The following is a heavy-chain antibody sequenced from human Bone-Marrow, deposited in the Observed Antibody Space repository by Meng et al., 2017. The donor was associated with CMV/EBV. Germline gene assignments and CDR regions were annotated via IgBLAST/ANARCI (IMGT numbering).Heavy chain of an antibody. CDR1: GFIFTSSA. CDR2: IVVGSGNT. V-gene: IGHV1-58*01. D-gene: IGHD4-17*01. Sequence: SVKVSCKASGFIFTSSAVQWVRQARGQRLEWIGWIVVGSGNTNYAQKFQERVTITRDMSTSTAYMELISLRSEDTAVYYCAAGSQTTVTTLGFDYWGQGTLVTVSS. J-gene: IGHJ4*02. CDR3: AAGSQTTVTTLGFDY.